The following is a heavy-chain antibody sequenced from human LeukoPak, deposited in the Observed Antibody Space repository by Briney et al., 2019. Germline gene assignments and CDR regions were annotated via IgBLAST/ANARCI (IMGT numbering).Heavy chain of an antibody. CDR2: ISYDGSNK. V-gene: IGHV3-30-3*01. J-gene: IGHJ6*02. CDR1: GFTFSSYA. CDR3: ARSLDYYYGMDV. Sequence: GGSLRLSYAASGFTFSSYAMHWVRQAPGKGLEWVAVISYDGSNKYYADSVKGRFTISRDNSKNTLYLQMNSLRAEDTAVYYCARSLDYYYGMDVWGQGTMVTVSS.